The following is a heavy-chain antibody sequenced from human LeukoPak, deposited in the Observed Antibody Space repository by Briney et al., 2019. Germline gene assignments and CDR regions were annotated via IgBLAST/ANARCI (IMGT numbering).Heavy chain of an antibody. CDR1: GYTFTSYD. V-gene: IGHV1-8*01. CDR2: MNPNSGNT. CDR3: ARMFVAGTLDYYYGMDV. Sequence: ASVKVSCKASGYTFTSYDINWVRQATGQGLEWMGWMNPNSGNTGYAQKFQGRVTMTRNTSISTAYMELSSLRSEDMAVYYCARMFVAGTLDYYYGMDVWGQGTTVTVSS. J-gene: IGHJ6*02. D-gene: IGHD6-19*01.